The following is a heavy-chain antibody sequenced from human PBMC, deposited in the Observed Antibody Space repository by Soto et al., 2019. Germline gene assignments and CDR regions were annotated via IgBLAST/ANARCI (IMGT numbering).Heavy chain of an antibody. D-gene: IGHD3-3*01. CDR2: IRSSGSAI. Sequence: GGSLRLSCSVSGFTFSDYYMSWIRQAPGKGRQWVTNIRSSGSAIYYADSVKGRFTISRDNAENSLYLQMNSLRAEDTAVYYFAREDYTSRSGYFNYWGQRALFTASS. J-gene: IGHJ4*02. V-gene: IGHV3-11*01. CDR1: GFTFSDYY. CDR3: AREDYTSRSGYFNY.